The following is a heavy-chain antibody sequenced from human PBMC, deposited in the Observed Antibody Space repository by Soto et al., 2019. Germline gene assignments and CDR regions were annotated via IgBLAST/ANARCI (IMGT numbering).Heavy chain of an antibody. J-gene: IGHJ5*02. V-gene: IGHV1-3*01. CDR1: GYTFTSYA. CDR3: AGAGGGYCSSTSCYRWFDP. CDR2: INAGNGNT. Sequence: QVQLVQSGAEVKKPGASVKVSCKASGYTFTSYAMHWVRQAPGQRLEWMGWINAGNGNTKYSQKFQGRVTITRETLASTAYMELSSLRSEDTAVYYCAGAGGGYCSSTSCYRWFDPWGQGTLVTVSS. D-gene: IGHD2-2*01.